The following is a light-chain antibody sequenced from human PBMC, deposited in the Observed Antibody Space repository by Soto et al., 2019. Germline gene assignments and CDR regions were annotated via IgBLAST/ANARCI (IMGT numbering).Light chain of an antibody. CDR1: SSDVGGYNY. CDR3: SSYTRSSTHVV. Sequence: QSALTQPASVSGSPGQSITISCTGTSSDVGGYNYVSWYQQHPGKAPKLRIYDGSNRPAGVSDRFSGSKSGNTASLTISGLQAEDEADDYCSSYTRSSTHVVFGGGTKLTVL. J-gene: IGLJ2*01. V-gene: IGLV2-14*01. CDR2: DGS.